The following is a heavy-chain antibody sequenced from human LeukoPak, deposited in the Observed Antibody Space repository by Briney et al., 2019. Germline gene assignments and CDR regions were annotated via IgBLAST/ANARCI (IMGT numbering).Heavy chain of an antibody. CDR3: ARVTSSSWYRELHY. CDR2: MNPNSGNT. J-gene: IGHJ4*02. D-gene: IGHD6-13*01. CDR1: GYTFTSYD. V-gene: IGHV1-8*03. Sequence: GASVKVSCKASGYTFTSYDINWVRQATGQGLEWMGWMNPNSGNTGYAQKFQGRVTITRNTSISTAYMELSSLRSEDTAVYYCARVTSSSWYRELHYWGQGTLVTVSS.